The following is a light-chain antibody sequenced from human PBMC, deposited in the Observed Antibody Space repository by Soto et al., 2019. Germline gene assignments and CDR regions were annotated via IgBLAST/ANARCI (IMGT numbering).Light chain of an antibody. CDR2: GAS. V-gene: IGKV3-20*01. CDR3: QQYGSSPYT. CDR1: QSISSNY. J-gene: IGKJ2*01. Sequence: EIVLTQSPGTLSLSPGERATLSCRTSQSISSNYLAWYQQKAGQAPRLLIYGASSRVTAIPDRFSGSGSGTDFTLTISRLEPEDFAVYYCQQYGSSPYTFGQGTKLEIK.